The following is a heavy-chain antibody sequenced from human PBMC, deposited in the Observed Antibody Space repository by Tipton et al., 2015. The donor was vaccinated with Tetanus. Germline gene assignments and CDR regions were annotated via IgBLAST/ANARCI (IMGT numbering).Heavy chain of an antibody. CDR3: ASGRTLDY. CDR1: GFTFSNYR. J-gene: IGHJ4*02. CDR2: ISSTSSYI. V-gene: IGHV3-21*01. Sequence: SLRLSCAVSGFTFSNYRMNWVRQAPGRGLQWVAPISSTSSYIYYADSVKGRFTISRDDAKNSLYLQINSLRAEDEALYYCASGRTLDYWGQGALVTVSS.